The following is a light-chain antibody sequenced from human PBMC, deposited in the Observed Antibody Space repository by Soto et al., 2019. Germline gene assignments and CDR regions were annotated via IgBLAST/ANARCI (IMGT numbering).Light chain of an antibody. CDR1: QGFSIY. J-gene: IGKJ5*01. V-gene: IGKV1-9*01. Sequence: DIVMTLSASTLSATAGERVTITCMAIQGFSIYLAWYQHIPGKAPRLLIYTASSLPTGVPPRFSGSGSGTEFTLTLCSLQSEDFALYYCQHCIISPLTFGQGTRLEIK. CDR3: QHCIISPLT. CDR2: TAS.